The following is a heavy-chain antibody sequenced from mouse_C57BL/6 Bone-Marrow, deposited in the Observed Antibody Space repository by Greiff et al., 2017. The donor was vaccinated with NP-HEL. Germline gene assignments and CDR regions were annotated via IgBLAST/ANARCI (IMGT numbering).Heavy chain of an antibody. D-gene: IGHD2-2*01. Sequence: QVHVKQSGPELVRPGVSVKISCKGSGYTFTDYAMHWVNQSHAKSLEWIGVISTYYGDASYNQKFKDKATMTVDQSSSTAYMELARLTSEASAVPYGNDYYYAMDYWGQGTSVTVSS. J-gene: IGHJ4*01. V-gene: IGHV1-67*01. CDR1: GYTFTDYA. CDR3: NDYYYAMDY. CDR2: ISTYYGDA.